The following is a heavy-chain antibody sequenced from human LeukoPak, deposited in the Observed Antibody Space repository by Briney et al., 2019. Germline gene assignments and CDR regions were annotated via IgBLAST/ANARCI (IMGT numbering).Heavy chain of an antibody. J-gene: IGHJ4*02. V-gene: IGHV4-39*01. D-gene: IGHD5-24*01. CDR2: IYYSGST. Sequence: SETLSLTCTVSGGSISSSSYYWGWIRQPPGKGLEWIGSIYYSGSTYYNPSLKSRVTISVDTSKNQFSLKLSSVTAADTAVYYCASDRDGYNYLRYFDYWGQGTLATVSS. CDR3: ASDRDGYNYLRYFDY. CDR1: GGSISSSSYY.